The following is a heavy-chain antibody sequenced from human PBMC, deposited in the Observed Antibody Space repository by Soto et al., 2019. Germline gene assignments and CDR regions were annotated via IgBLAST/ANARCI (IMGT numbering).Heavy chain of an antibody. CDR1: GFNFSSYV. Sequence: QVQLVESGGGVVQPGRSLRLSCAASGFNFSSYVMHWVRQAPGKGLEWGAVIWYDGGNKYYADSVKGRFTISRDNSKNSLYLQLNSLRAEDTAVYYCARDGQWLRRDGLRSSYYFDSWGQGTLVTVAS. D-gene: IGHD6-19*01. J-gene: IGHJ4*02. V-gene: IGHV3-33*01. CDR2: IWYDGGNK. CDR3: ARDGQWLRRDGLRSSYYFDS.